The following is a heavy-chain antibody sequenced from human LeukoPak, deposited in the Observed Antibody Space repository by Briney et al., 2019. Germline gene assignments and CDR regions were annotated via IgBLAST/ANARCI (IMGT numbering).Heavy chain of an antibody. J-gene: IGHJ4*02. Sequence: GGSLRLSCATSGFTFSTSWMHWVRQAPGKGLVWVSRINTDGNTRDYADSVKGRFTISRDNAKNTLYLQMNSLRAEDTAVYYCVKSGSSNEAGTTHYWGQGTLVTVSS. CDR3: VKSGSSNEAGTTHY. D-gene: IGHD6-19*01. V-gene: IGHV3-74*01. CDR1: GFTFSTSW. CDR2: INTDGNTR.